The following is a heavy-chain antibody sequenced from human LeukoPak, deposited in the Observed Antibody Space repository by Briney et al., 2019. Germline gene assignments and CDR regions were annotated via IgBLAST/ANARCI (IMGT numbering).Heavy chain of an antibody. CDR1: GGSISSYY. J-gene: IGHJ6*03. CDR3: ASRAAAGYYYMDV. V-gene: IGHV4-4*07. CDR2: IYTSGST. D-gene: IGHD6-13*01. Sequence: SETLSLTCTVSGGSISSYYWGWIRQPAGKGLEWIGRIYTSGSTNYNPSLKSRVTMSVDTSKNQFSLKLGSVTAADTAVYYCASRAAAGYYYMDVWGKGTTVTVSS.